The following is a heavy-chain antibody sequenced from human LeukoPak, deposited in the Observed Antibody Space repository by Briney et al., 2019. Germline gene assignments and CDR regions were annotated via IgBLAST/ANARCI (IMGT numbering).Heavy chain of an antibody. CDR2: IYYSGST. Sequence: SETLSLTCTVSGGSISSYYWSWIRQPPGKGLEWIGYIYYSGSTNYNPSLKSRVTISVDTSKNQFSLKLSSVTAADTAVYYCASSITGTPYYFDYWGQGTLATVSS. CDR1: GGSISSYY. D-gene: IGHD1-20*01. J-gene: IGHJ4*02. CDR3: ASSITGTPYYFDY. V-gene: IGHV4-59*01.